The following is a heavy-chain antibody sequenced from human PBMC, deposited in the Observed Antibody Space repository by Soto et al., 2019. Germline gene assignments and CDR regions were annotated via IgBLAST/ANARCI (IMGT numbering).Heavy chain of an antibody. CDR2: YWDDVE. Sequence: QITLKESGPPLVKPTQTLTLTCSFLWVLTHQSWTGCGLDPSAPRKGPGVACSHYWDDVERYSPSLKTRLTITKDTSKNQVVLTMTNMDLVDTGTYYCAHTRNGWYEDFDYWGQGALVTVSS. CDR3: AHTRNGWYEDFDY. J-gene: IGHJ4*02. V-gene: IGHV2-5*02. CDR1: VLTHQSWTG. D-gene: IGHD6-19*01.